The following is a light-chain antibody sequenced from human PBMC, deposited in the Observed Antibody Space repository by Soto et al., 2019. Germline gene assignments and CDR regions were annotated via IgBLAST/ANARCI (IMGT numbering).Light chain of an antibody. V-gene: IGLV7-43*01. J-gene: IGLJ1*01. CDR1: TGAVTSGHY. Sequence: QTVVTQEPSLTVSPGGTVTLTCASSTGAVTSGHYPNWFQQKPGQAPGALIYSTSNKHSWTPARFSGSLLGGKAALTLSGVQPEDEAEYYCLLYYGGIRVFGTGTKLTVL. CDR2: STS. CDR3: LLYYGGIRV.